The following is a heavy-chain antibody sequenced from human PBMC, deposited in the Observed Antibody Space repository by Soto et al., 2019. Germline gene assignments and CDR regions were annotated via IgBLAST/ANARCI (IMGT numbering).Heavy chain of an antibody. D-gene: IGHD2-15*01. J-gene: IGHJ4*02. CDR2: IWYDGSHQ. CDR1: GFTFSNYG. V-gene: IGHV3-33*01. CDR3: AREEGVVARAFDY. Sequence: VPLVESGGGVVQPGRSLRLTCVASGFTFSNYGMHWVRQAPGKGLEWVAIIWYDGSHQYYADSVKGRFTVSRDNSNSTLYLQMNSLRAEDTAVYYCAREEGVVARAFDYWGQGTLVTVSS.